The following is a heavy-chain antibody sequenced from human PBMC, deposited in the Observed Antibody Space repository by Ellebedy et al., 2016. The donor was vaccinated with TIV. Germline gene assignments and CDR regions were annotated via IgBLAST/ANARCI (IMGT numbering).Heavy chain of an antibody. Sequence: GGSLRLXCAASGFTFSSYAMSWVRQAPGKGLEWVSYISSSSRTIYYADSVKGRFTISRDNAKNSLYLQMNSLRAEDTAVYYCAKGPTTRYYYMDVWGKGTTVTVSS. D-gene: IGHD1-26*01. CDR2: ISSSSRTI. V-gene: IGHV3-48*01. J-gene: IGHJ6*03. CDR1: GFTFSSYA. CDR3: AKGPTTRYYYMDV.